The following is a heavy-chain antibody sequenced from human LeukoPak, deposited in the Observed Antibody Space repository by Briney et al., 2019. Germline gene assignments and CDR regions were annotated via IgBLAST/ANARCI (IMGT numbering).Heavy chain of an antibody. D-gene: IGHD3-22*01. Sequence: GRSLRLSCTASGFTFNNYGMHWVRQAPGKGLEWVAVIWYDGSNKYYADSVKGRFTISRDNAKNSLYLQMNSLRAEDTAVYYCARDYDSSGFSHEILDYWGQGTLVTVSS. V-gene: IGHV3-33*01. J-gene: IGHJ4*02. CDR2: IWYDGSNK. CDR3: ARDYDSSGFSHEILDY. CDR1: GFTFNNYG.